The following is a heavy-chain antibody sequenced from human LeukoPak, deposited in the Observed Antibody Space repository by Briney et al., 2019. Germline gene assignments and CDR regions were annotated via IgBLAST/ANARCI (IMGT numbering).Heavy chain of an antibody. J-gene: IGHJ4*02. V-gene: IGHV4-4*02. CDR3: ALGGSYYEGVGPFDY. D-gene: IGHD1-26*01. Sequence: SETLSLTCAVSGGSISSSNWWSWVRQPPGKGLEWIGEIYHSGSTNYNPSLKSRVTISVDTSKNQFSLKLSPVTAADTAVYYCALGGSYYEGVGPFDYWGQGTLVTVSP. CDR2: IYHSGST. CDR1: GGSISSSNW.